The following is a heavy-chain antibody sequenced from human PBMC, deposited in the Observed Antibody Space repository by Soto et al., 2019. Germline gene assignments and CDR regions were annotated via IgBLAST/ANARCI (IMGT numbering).Heavy chain of an antibody. CDR3: ARREYYDSSGYYRY. Sequence: PGESLKISCKGSGYSFTSYWIGWVRQMPGKGLEWIGIIYPGDSDTRNSPSFQGQVTISADKSISTAYLQWSSLKASDTAMYYCARREYYDSSGYYRYWGQGTLVTVSS. D-gene: IGHD3-22*01. CDR2: IYPGDSDT. J-gene: IGHJ4*02. V-gene: IGHV5-51*01. CDR1: GYSFTSYW.